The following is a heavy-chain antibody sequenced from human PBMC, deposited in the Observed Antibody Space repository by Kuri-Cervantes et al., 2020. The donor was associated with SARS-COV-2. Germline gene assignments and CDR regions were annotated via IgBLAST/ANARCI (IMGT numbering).Heavy chain of an antibody. CDR2: INPSGGST. J-gene: IGHJ6*02. CDR3: ASGLTEDHFWSGYNYYYYYGMDV. Sequence: ASVKVSCKASGYTFTSYYMHWVRQAPGQGLEWMGIINPSGGSTSYAQKFQGRVTMTRDTSTSTVYMELSSLRSEDTAVYYCASGLTEDHFWSGYNYYYYYGMDVRGQGTTVTVSS. CDR1: GYTFTSYY. D-gene: IGHD3-3*02. V-gene: IGHV1-46*01.